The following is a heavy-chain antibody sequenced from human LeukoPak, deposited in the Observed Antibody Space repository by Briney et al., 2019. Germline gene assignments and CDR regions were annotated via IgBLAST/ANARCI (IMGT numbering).Heavy chain of an antibody. V-gene: IGHV4-34*01. CDR2: ISHSGST. D-gene: IGHD3-3*01. CDR3: ASLRFLEWLSDDY. J-gene: IGHJ4*02. CDR1: GGSFSGYY. Sequence: SETLSLTCAVYGGSFSGYYWSWIRQPPGRGLEWIGEISHSGSTNYNPSLKSRVTISVDTSKNQFSLKLSSVTAADTAVYYCASLRFLEWLSDDYWGQGTLVTVSS.